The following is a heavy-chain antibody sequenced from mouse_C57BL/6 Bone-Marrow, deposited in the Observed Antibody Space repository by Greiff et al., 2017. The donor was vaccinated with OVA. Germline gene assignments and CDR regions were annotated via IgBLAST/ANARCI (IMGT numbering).Heavy chain of an antibody. D-gene: IGHD1-2*01. Sequence: DVQLVESGGGLVQPKGSLKLSCAASGFSFNTYAMNWVPQAPGKGLEWVARIRSKSNNYATYYADSVKDRFTISRDDSESMLYLQMNNLKTEDTAMYYCVRHAPLPRYFDVWGTGTTVTVSS. CDR3: VRHAPLPRYFDV. J-gene: IGHJ1*03. CDR2: IRSKSNNYAT. CDR1: GFSFNTYA. V-gene: IGHV10-1*01.